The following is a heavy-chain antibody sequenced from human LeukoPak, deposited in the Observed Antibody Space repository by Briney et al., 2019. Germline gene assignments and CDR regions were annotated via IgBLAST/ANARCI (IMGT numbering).Heavy chain of an antibody. J-gene: IGHJ6*03. D-gene: IGHD2-2*01. Sequence: ASVTVSCKASGYTFTSYGLSWVRQAPGQGLEWMGRITTYNGNTKYAQNLQGRVTMTADTSTSTAYMELRSLRSDDTAVYYCAREIVPAARDYYYYYMDVWGKGTTVTVSS. CDR1: GYTFTSYG. V-gene: IGHV1-18*01. CDR3: AREIVPAARDYYYYYMDV. CDR2: ITTYNGNT.